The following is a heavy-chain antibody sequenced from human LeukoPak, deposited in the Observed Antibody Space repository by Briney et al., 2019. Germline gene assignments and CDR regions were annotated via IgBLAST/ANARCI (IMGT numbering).Heavy chain of an antibody. CDR2: IWYDGSNK. Sequence: PGRSLRLSCAASGFTFSSYGMYWVRQPPGKGLEWVAVIWYDGSNKGYAGSVKGRFTISRDNSKNTLYLQMTNLRAEDTGVYYCAREKIEDGTDFDHWGQGTLVTVSS. CDR1: GFTFSSYG. V-gene: IGHV3-33*07. D-gene: IGHD5-24*01. CDR3: AREKIEDGTDFDH. J-gene: IGHJ4*02.